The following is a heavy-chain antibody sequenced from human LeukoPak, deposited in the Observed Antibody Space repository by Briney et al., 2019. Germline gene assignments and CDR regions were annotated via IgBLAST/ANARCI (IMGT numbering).Heavy chain of an antibody. D-gene: IGHD3-10*01. J-gene: IGHJ4*02. V-gene: IGHV3-30*02. CDR1: GFTFSSFG. CDR3: ARDHHGTGSYFEY. CDR2: IRHDGSNK. Sequence: PGGSLRLSCAASGFTFSSFGIHWVRQAPGKGLEWVAFIRHDGSNKYFVDSVKGRFTISRDNSKNTLYLQMNSLRVDDTAVYFCARDHHGTGSYFEYWGQGILVTVSS.